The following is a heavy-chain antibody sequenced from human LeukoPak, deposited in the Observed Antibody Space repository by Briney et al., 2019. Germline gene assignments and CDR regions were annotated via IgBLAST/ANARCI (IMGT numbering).Heavy chain of an antibody. J-gene: IGHJ3*02. D-gene: IGHD6-19*01. CDR3: ARGHSSGWYGLFDI. CDR1: GGSFSGYY. Sequence: SETLSLTCAVYGGSFSGYYWSWTRQPPGKGLEWIGEINHSGSTNYNPSLKSRVTISVDTSKNQFSLKLSSVTAADTAVYYCARGHSSGWYGLFDIWGQGTMVTVSS. V-gene: IGHV4-34*01. CDR2: INHSGST.